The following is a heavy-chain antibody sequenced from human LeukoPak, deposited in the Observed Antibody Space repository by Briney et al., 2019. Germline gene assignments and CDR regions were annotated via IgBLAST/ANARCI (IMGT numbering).Heavy chain of an antibody. V-gene: IGHV3-21*01. CDR1: GFTFSSYS. CDR3: ARAEYQLLHATDY. D-gene: IGHD2-2*01. J-gene: IGHJ4*02. CDR2: ISSSSSYI. Sequence: PGGSLRLSCAASGFTFSSYSMNWVRQAPGKGLEWVSSISSSSSYIYYADSVKGRFTISRDNAKNSLYLQMNSLRAEDTAVYYCARAEYQLLHATDYWGQGTLVTASS.